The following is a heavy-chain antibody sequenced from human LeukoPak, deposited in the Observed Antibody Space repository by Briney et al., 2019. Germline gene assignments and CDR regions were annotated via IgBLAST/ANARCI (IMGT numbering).Heavy chain of an antibody. CDR2: IGSGTGPK. CDR3: ARQFDY. J-gene: IGHJ4*02. V-gene: IGHV3-48*02. Sequence: GGSLRLSCAASGFSFSTYSMNWVRQAPGKGLEWLSYIGSGTGPKYYADSVKGRFTISRGNAKNSLYLQMNSLRDEDTAVYYCARQFDYWGQGTLVTVSS. CDR1: GFSFSTYS.